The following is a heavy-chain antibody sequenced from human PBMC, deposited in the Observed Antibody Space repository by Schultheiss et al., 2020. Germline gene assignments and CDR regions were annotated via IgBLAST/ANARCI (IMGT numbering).Heavy chain of an antibody. D-gene: IGHD3-22*01. Sequence: GGSLRLSCAASGFTFSSYGMHWVRQAPGKGLEWVAVISYDGSNKYYADSVKGRFTISRDNSKNTLYLQMNSLRAEDTAVYYCAKSPDYYDSSGPLDYWGQGTLVTVSS. J-gene: IGHJ4*02. CDR3: AKSPDYYDSSGPLDY. V-gene: IGHV3-30*18. CDR2: ISYDGSNK. CDR1: GFTFSSYG.